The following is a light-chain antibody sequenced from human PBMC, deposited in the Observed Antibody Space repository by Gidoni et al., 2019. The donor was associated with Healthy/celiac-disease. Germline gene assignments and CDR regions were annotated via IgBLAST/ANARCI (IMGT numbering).Light chain of an antibody. CDR1: QSVSSSY. J-gene: IGKJ1*01. CDR2: GAS. Sequence: EIVLTHSPDTLSLSPGERATLSCRASQSVSSSYLAWYQQKPGQAPRLLIYGASSRATGIPDRFSGSGSGTDFTLTISRLEPEDFAVYYCQQYGSSSWTFGQGTKVEIK. CDR3: QQYGSSSWT. V-gene: IGKV3-20*01.